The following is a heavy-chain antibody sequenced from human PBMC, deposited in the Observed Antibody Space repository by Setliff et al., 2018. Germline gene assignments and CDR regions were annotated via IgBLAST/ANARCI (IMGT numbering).Heavy chain of an antibody. D-gene: IGHD3-22*01. CDR1: GGSISSYY. J-gene: IGHJ2*01. CDR2: INHSGIT. CDR3: SRGPVGDYGSSGYSHPSEWYFEL. Sequence: PSETLSLTCTVSGGSISSYYWSWIRQPPGKGLEWIGEINHSGITNYNQSLKSRVTMSVDTSKNQFSLKLSPVTAADTAVYYYSRGPVGDYGSSGYSHPSEWYFELWGRGTLVTVSS. V-gene: IGHV4-34*01.